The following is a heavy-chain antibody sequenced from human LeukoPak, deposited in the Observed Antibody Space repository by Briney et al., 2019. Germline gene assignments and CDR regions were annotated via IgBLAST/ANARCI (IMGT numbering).Heavy chain of an antibody. CDR3: AKDNYGSGSQFDY. Sequence: GGSLRLSCAASGFTFSSYAMSWVRQAPGKGLEWVSAISGSGGSTYYADSVKGRFTISRDNSKNTLYLQMNSLRAEDTTVYYCAKDNYGSGSQFDYWGQGTLVTVSS. D-gene: IGHD3-10*01. CDR2: ISGSGGST. J-gene: IGHJ4*02. V-gene: IGHV3-23*01. CDR1: GFTFSSYA.